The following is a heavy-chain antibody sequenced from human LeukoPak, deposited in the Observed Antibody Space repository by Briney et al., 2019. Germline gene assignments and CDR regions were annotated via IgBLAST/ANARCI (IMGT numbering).Heavy chain of an antibody. CDR1: GYTFTGYY. V-gene: IGHV1-2*02. CDR2: INPNSGGT. D-gene: IGHD3-10*01. J-gene: IGHJ4*02. Sequence: ASVTVSCKASGYTFTGYYMHWVRQAPGQGLEWMGWINPNSGGTNYAQKFQGRVTMTRDTSISTAYMELSRLRSDDTAVYYCARSGHYYGSGSYYKGFDYWGQGTLVTVSS. CDR3: ARSGHYYGSGSYYKGFDY.